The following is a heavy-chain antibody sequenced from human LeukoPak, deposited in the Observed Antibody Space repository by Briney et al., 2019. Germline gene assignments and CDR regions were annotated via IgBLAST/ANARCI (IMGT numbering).Heavy chain of an antibody. V-gene: IGHV3-66*01. D-gene: IGHD3/OR15-3a*01. Sequence: SGGSLRLSCAASGFTVSSNYMSWVRQAPGKGLEWVSVIYSGGSTYYADSVKGRFTISRDNSKNTLYLQMNSLRAEDTAVYYCARSLVWTKAATRDYWGQGTLVTVSS. J-gene: IGHJ4*02. CDR1: GFTVSSNY. CDR2: IYSGGST. CDR3: ARSLVWTKAATRDY.